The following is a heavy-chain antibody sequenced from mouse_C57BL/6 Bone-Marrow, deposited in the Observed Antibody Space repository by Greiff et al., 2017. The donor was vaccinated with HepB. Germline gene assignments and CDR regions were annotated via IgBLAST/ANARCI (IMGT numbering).Heavy chain of an antibody. CDR1: GYAFSSSW. CDR2: IYPGDGDT. D-gene: IGHD1-1*01. Sequence: VKLMDSGPELVKPGASVKISCKASGYAFSSSWMNWVKQRPGKGLEWIGRIYPGDGDTNYNGKFKGKATLTADKSSSTAYMQLSSLTSEDSAVYFCARETDYGSSFDYWGQGTTLTVSS. CDR3: ARETDYGSSFDY. J-gene: IGHJ2*01. V-gene: IGHV1-82*01.